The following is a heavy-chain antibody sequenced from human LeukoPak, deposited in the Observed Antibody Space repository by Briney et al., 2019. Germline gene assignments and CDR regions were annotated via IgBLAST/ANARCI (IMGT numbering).Heavy chain of an antibody. CDR1: GGSISSSSYY. Sequence: SETLSLTCTVSGGSISSSSYYWGWIRQPPGKGLEWIGSIYYSGSTYYNPSLKSRVTISVETSKNQFSLKLSSVTAADTAVYYCARIAAGDYYYYYYMDVWGKGTTVTVSS. CDR3: ARIAAGDYYYYYYMDV. V-gene: IGHV4-39*07. D-gene: IGHD6-13*01. CDR2: IYYSGST. J-gene: IGHJ6*03.